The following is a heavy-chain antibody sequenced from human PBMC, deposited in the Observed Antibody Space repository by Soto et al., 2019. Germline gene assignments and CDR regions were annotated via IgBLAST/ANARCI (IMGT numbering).Heavy chain of an antibody. V-gene: IGHV3-23*01. Sequence: PGGSLSLSCAASGFTFSSYAMSWVRQAPGKGLEWVSAISGSGGSTYYADSVKGRFTISRDNSKNTLYLQMNSLRAEDTAVYYCAKDSPSYYYDSSGYYTSDYYYGMDVWGQGTXVTVSS. CDR1: GFTFSSYA. J-gene: IGHJ6*02. D-gene: IGHD3-22*01. CDR2: ISGSGGST. CDR3: AKDSPSYYYDSSGYYTSDYYYGMDV.